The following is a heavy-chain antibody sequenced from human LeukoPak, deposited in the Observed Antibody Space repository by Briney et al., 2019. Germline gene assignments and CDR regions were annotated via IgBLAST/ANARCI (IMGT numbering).Heavy chain of an antibody. V-gene: IGHV4-30-2*01. J-gene: IGHJ4*02. CDR2: IYHSGST. CDR1: GGSISSGGYY. Sequence: SQTLSLTCTVSGGSISSGGYYWSWIRQPPGKGLEWIGYIYHSGSTYYNPSLKSRVTISVDRSKNQFSLKLSSVTAADTAVYYCARHATAMAPLFDYWGQGTLVTVSS. CDR3: ARHATAMAPLFDY. D-gene: IGHD5-18*01.